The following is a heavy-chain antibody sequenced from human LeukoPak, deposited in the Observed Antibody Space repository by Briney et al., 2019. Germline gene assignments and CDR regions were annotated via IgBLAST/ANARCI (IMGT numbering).Heavy chain of an antibody. V-gene: IGHV3-20*04. J-gene: IGHJ6*03. Sequence: GGSLRLSCAASGFSFNDYGMSWVRQAPGQGPEWVSGITWNDGSTDYAASVKGRFTISRDNAKNSLYLRMNSLRDEDTALYYCARVRPYYYYMDVWGKGTTVTISS. CDR1: GFSFNDYG. CDR2: ITWNDGST. CDR3: ARVRPYYYYMDV.